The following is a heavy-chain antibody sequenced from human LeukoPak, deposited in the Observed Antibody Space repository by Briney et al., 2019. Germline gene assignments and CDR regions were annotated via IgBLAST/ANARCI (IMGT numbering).Heavy chain of an antibody. CDR3: ARDLRIAAAGENWFDP. J-gene: IGHJ5*02. D-gene: IGHD6-13*01. Sequence: GASVKVSCKASGGTFSSYTISWVRQAPGQGLEWMGRIIPILGIANYAQKFQGRVTITADKSTSTAYMELSSLRSEDTAVYYCARDLRIAAAGENWFDPWGQGTLVTVSS. CDR2: IIPILGIA. CDR1: GGTFSSYT. V-gene: IGHV1-69*04.